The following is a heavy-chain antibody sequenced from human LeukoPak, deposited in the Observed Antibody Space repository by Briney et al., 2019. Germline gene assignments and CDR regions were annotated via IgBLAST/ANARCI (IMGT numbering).Heavy chain of an antibody. V-gene: IGHV3-23*01. CDR3: AKGRYFGEHYFDS. J-gene: IGHJ4*02. CDR1: GFTFSSYA. D-gene: IGHD3-10*01. Sequence: GGSLRLSCAVSGFTFSSYAMSWVRQAPGKGLEWVSAISGSGSSTYYADSMKGRFTISRDNSNNTLYLQMNSLRAEDTAVYYCAKGRYFGEHYFDSWGQGTLVTVSS. CDR2: ISGSGSST.